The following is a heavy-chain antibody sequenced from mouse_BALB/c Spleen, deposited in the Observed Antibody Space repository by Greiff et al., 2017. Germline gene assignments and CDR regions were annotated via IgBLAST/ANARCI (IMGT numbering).Heavy chain of an antibody. V-gene: IGHV1S81*02. CDR2: INPSNGGT. CDR1: GYTFTSYY. Sequence: QVQLKESGAELVKPGASVKLSCKASGYTFTSYYMYWVKQRPGQGLEWIGEINPSNGGTNFNEKFKSKATLTVDKSSSTAYMQLSSLTSEDSAVYYCTRWSSYAMDYWGQGTSVTVSS. CDR3: TRWSSYAMDY. J-gene: IGHJ4*01.